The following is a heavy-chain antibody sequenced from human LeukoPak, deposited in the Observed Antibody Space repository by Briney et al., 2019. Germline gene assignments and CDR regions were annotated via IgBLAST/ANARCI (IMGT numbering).Heavy chain of an antibody. Sequence: SETLSLTCTVSGGSISSYYWSWIRQPPGKGLEWIGYIYYSGSTNYNPSLKSRVTISVDTSKNQFSLKLSSVTAADTAVYYCARDTNYYDSSGYLFDYWGQGTLVTVSS. CDR1: GGSISSYY. D-gene: IGHD3-22*01. CDR3: ARDTNYYDSSGYLFDY. J-gene: IGHJ4*02. CDR2: IYYSGST. V-gene: IGHV4-59*01.